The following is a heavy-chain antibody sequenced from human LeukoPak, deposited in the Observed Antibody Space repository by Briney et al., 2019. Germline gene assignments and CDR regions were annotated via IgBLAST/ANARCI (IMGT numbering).Heavy chain of an antibody. CDR1: GFTFSSYD. V-gene: IGHV3-74*01. D-gene: IGHD6-13*01. Sequence: GGALRLSCAASGFTFSSYDMTWVRQAPGRGLEWVSRINSDGNSPTYADSVKGRFTISRDNAKNTLYLQMNSLRAEDTAVYYCARSAPAGFSYYYYFLDVWGKGTTVTISS. CDR3: ARSAPAGFSYYYYFLDV. CDR2: INSDGNSP. J-gene: IGHJ6*03.